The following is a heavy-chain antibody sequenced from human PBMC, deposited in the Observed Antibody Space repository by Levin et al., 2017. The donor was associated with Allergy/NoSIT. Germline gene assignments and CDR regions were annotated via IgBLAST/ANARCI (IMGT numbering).Heavy chain of an antibody. Sequence: PGGSLRLSCAASGFTFSNAWMSWVRQAPGKGLEWVGRIKSKTDGGTTDYAAPVKGRFTISRDDSKNTLYLQMNSLKTEDAAVYFCAYSYGYYFDYWGQGTLVTVSS. J-gene: IGHJ4*02. V-gene: IGHV3-15*01. CDR1: GFTFSNAW. CDR3: AYSYGYYFDY. CDR2: IKSKTDGGTT. D-gene: IGHD5-18*01.